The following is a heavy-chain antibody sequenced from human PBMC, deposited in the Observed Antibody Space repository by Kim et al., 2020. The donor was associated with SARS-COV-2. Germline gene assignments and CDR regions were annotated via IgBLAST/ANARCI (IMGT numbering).Heavy chain of an antibody. V-gene: IGHV3-23*01. D-gene: IGHD6-19*01. CDR2: GERT. CDR3: EGGGWSLDS. J-gene: IGHJ4*02. Sequence: GERTYSADFVKGRFTISRDTFTNTLYLQMDSLRVEDTAVYYCEGGGWSLDSWGQGTLVTVSS.